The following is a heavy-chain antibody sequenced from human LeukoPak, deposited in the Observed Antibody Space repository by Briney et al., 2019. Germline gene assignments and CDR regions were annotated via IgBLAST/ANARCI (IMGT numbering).Heavy chain of an antibody. Sequence: GGSLRLSCAASGLTFSSYAMSWVRQAPGKGLEWVSAISGSGGSTYYADSVKGRFTISRDNSKNTLYLQMNSLRAEGTAVYYCAKDAPPGSTVAGNIDYWGQGTLVTVSS. D-gene: IGHD6-19*01. CDR3: AKDAPPGSTVAGNIDY. CDR1: GLTFSSYA. V-gene: IGHV3-23*01. J-gene: IGHJ4*02. CDR2: ISGSGGST.